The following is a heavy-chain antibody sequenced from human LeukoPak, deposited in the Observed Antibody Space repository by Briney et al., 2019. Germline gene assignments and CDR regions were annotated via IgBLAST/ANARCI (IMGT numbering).Heavy chain of an antibody. D-gene: IGHD3-22*01. CDR3: AKDVQYYYDSSGYSVWDY. V-gene: IGHV3-23*01. CDR1: GFTLSSYA. CDR2: ISGSGGST. Sequence: GGSLRLSCAASGFTLSSYAMSWVRQAPGKGLEWVSAISGSGGSTYYADSVKGRFTISRDNSKNTLYLQMNSLRAEDTAVYYCAKDVQYYYDSSGYSVWDYWGQGTLVTVSS. J-gene: IGHJ4*02.